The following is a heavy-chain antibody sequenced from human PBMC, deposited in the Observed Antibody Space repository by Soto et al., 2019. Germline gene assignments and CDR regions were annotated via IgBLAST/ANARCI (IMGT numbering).Heavy chain of an antibody. Sequence: LRLSCAASGFTFSSYWMHWLRHAPGKGLVWVSQINTDGSTTTYADSVKGRFTISRNNAENTLYLQMNSLRAEDTAVYYCARIIRAMAGQKDDSEIDHWGQGTLVNVSS. CDR3: ARIIRAMAGQKDDSEIDH. D-gene: IGHD6-19*01. CDR1: GFTFSSYW. J-gene: IGHJ4*02. CDR2: INTDGSTT. V-gene: IGHV3-74*01.